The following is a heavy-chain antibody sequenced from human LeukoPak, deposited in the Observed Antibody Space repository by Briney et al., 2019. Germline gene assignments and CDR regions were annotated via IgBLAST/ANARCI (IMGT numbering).Heavy chain of an antibody. CDR3: AKDPVTVAGWGYFDY. CDR2: LYHDGSDK. J-gene: IGHJ4*02. Sequence: GGSLRLSCAASGFTFSRYGMHWVRQAPGKGLEWVAVLYHDGSDKCYADSVKGRFAISRDNSKNTLYLQMNSLRPEDTAVYYCAKDPVTVAGWGYFDYWGQGALLTVSS. V-gene: IGHV3-30*18. D-gene: IGHD6-19*01. CDR1: GFTFSRYG.